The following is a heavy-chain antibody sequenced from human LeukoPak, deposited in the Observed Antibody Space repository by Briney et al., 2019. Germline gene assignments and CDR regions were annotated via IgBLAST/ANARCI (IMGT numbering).Heavy chain of an antibody. CDR1: AFTFSNYW. CDR2: IRSKAYGGTT. CDR3: TRYGIVGAPTLDY. D-gene: IGHD1-26*01. Sequence: GGSLRLSCAASAFTFSNYWMIWVRQAPGKGLDGVGFIRSKAYGGTTEYAASVKGRFTISRDDSKSIAYLQMNSLKTEDTDVYYCTRYGIVGAPTLDYWGQGTLVTVSS. J-gene: IGHJ4*02. V-gene: IGHV3-49*04.